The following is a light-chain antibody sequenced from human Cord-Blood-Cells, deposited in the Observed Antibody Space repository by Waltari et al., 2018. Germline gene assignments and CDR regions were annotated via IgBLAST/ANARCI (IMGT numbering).Light chain of an antibody. CDR3: QQSYSTPWT. Sequence: DIQMTQSPSSLSASVGDRVTITCRVSQSISSYSKWYQQKPGKAPKLLIYAASSLQSGVPSRVSGSGSGTDFTLTISSLQPEDFATYYCQQSYSTPWTFGQGTKVEIK. V-gene: IGKV1-39*01. J-gene: IGKJ1*01. CDR1: QSISSY. CDR2: AAS.